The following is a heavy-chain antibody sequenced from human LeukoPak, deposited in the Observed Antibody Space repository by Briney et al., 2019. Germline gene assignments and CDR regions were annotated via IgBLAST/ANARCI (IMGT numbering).Heavy chain of an antibody. CDR2: INPNSGGT. J-gene: IGHJ4*02. CDR1: GYTFTSYG. Sequence: ASVKVSCKASGYTFTSYGISWVRQAPGQGLEWMGWINPNSGGTNYAQKFQGRVTMTRDTSISTAYMELSRLRPDDTAVYYCARDRWDIVATIFDYWGQGTLVTVSS. CDR3: ARDRWDIVATIFDY. V-gene: IGHV1-2*02. D-gene: IGHD5-12*01.